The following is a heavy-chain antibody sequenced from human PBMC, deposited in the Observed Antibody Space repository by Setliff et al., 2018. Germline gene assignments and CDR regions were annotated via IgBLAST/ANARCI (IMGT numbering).Heavy chain of an antibody. J-gene: IGHJ1*01. D-gene: IGHD2-21*02. CDR1: GFTFSSSA. V-gene: IGHV3-30*02. Sequence: AASGFTFSSSAMHWVRQAPGKGLEWVAFIRHDESDIYYTNSVKGRFTVSRDNSKNTLYLQMNILRPEDTALYYCVRDSSADYYDNDYFKYWGQGALVTVSS. CDR2: IRHDESDI. CDR3: VRDSSADYYDNDYFKY.